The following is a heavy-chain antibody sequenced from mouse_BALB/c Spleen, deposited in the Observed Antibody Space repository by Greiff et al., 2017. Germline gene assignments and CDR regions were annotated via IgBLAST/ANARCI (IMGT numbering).Heavy chain of an antibody. V-gene: IGHV14-3*02. CDR3: ASYYGYTYAMDY. CDR2: IDPANGNT. D-gene: IGHD2-2*01. Sequence: VQLKQSGAELVKPGASVKLSCTASGFNIKDTYMHWVKQRPEQGLEWIGRIDPANGNTKYDPKFQGKATITADTSSNTAYLQLSSLTSEDTAVYYCASYYGYTYAMDYWGQGTSVTVSS. CDR1: GFNIKDTY. J-gene: IGHJ4*01.